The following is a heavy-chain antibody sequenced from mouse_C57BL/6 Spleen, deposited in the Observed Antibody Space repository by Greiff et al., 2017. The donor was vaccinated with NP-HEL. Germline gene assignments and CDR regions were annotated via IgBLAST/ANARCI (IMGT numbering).Heavy chain of an antibody. CDR1: GYTFTSYW. CDR2: IDPSDSYT. D-gene: IGHD2-2*01. V-gene: IGHV1-59*01. CDR3: ARGSTMVTTRYFDV. J-gene: IGHJ1*03. Sequence: VQLQQPGAELVRPGTSVKLSCKASGYTFTSYWMHWVKQRPGQGLEWIGVIDPSDSYTNYNQKFKGKATLTVDTSSSTAYMQLSSLTSEDSAVDYCARGSTMVTTRYFDVWGTGTTVTVSS.